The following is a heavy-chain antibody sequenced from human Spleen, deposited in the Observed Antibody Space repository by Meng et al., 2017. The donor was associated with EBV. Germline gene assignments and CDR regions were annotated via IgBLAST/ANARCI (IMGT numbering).Heavy chain of an antibody. J-gene: IGHJ4*02. CDR3: ARTLRERLFDWF. V-gene: IGHV4-34*01. CDR2: INHVGST. D-gene: IGHD3-9*01. Sequence: QVQLQQWGGGLLKPSETLSLTCAVYGGSFSDYYWSWIRQPPGKGLEWIGEINHVGSTNYNPSLKSRVIMSVDTSKNQFSLRLSSVTAADAAVYYCARTLRERLFDWFWSQGTLVTVSS. CDR1: GGSFSDYY.